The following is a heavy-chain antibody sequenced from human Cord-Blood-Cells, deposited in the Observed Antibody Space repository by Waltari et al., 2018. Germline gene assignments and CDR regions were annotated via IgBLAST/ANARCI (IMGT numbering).Heavy chain of an antibody. CDR2: ISSSSSYI. CDR1: GFTFSSYS. Sequence: EVQLVESGGGLVKPGGSLRLSCAASGFTFSSYSMNWVRQAPGKGLEWVSPISSSSSYIYYADSVKGRFTISRDNAKNSLYLQMNSLRAEDTAVYYCARGTVVAATPFDYWGQGTLVTVSS. J-gene: IGHJ4*02. CDR3: ARGTVVAATPFDY. D-gene: IGHD2-15*01. V-gene: IGHV3-21*01.